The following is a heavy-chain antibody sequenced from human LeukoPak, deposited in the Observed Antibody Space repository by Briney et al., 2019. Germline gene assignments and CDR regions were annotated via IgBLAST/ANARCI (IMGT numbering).Heavy chain of an antibody. J-gene: IGHJ4*02. CDR3: AKDVRIQLWLPLDY. D-gene: IGHD5-18*01. Sequence: PWGSLRLSCAASGFTFSSYGMHWVRQAPGKGLEWVAFIRYDGSNKYYADSVKGRFTISRDNSKNTLYLQMNSLRAEDTAVYYCAKDVRIQLWLPLDYWGQGTLVTVSS. V-gene: IGHV3-30*02. CDR1: GFTFSSYG. CDR2: IRYDGSNK.